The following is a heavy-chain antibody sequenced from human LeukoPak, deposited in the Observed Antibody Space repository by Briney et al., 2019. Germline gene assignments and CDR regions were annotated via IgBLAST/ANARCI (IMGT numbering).Heavy chain of an antibody. CDR1: GYTLTELS. D-gene: IGHD6-19*01. CDR2: SDPEDGET. CDR3: ATVFSGGSSGWYYFDY. Sequence: ASVKVSCKVSGYTLTELSMHWVRQAPGKGLEWMGGSDPEDGETIYAQKFQGRVTMTEDTSTDTAYMELSSLRSEDTAVYYCATVFSGGSSGWYYFDYWGQGTLVTVSS. V-gene: IGHV1-24*01. J-gene: IGHJ4*02.